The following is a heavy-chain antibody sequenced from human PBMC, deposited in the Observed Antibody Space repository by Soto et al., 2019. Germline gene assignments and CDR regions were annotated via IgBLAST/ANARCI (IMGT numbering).Heavy chain of an antibody. J-gene: IGHJ4*02. Sequence: PGGSLRLSCAASGFSFDDYGMPWVRQGPGKGLECVSGISWNSSDIYYADSVKGRFTISRDNAKKSLYLQMNSLRTEDTALYYCAKDNDFDRHGPFYYWGQGILVTVSS. CDR3: AKDNDFDRHGPFYY. V-gene: IGHV3-9*01. CDR2: ISWNSSDI. D-gene: IGHD3-22*01. CDR1: GFSFDDYG.